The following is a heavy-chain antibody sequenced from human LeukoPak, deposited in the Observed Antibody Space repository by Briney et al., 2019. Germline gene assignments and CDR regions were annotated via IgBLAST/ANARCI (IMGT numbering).Heavy chain of an antibody. Sequence: GGSLRLSCAASGFTFSSYAMHWVRQAPGKGLEWVAVISYDGSNKYYADSVKGRFTISRDNAKNTLYLQMNGLGDDDTAVYYCAAGPDYFDSWGQGTLVTVSS. J-gene: IGHJ4*01. V-gene: IGHV3-30-3*01. CDR1: GFTFSSYA. CDR2: ISYDGSNK. CDR3: AAGPDYFDS.